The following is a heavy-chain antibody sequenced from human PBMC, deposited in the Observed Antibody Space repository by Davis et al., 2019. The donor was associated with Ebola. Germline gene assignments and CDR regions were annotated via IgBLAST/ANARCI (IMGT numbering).Heavy chain of an antibody. J-gene: IGHJ6*02. Sequence: PSETLSLTCAASGFTFSSYAMHWVRQAPGKGLEWVAVISYDGSNKYYADSVKGRFTISRDNAKNSLYLQMNSLRAEDTAVYYCASAADDYYYYGMDVWGQGTTVTVSS. CDR2: ISYDGSNK. CDR3: ASAADDYYYYGMDV. V-gene: IGHV3-30-3*01. D-gene: IGHD2-15*01. CDR1: GFTFSSYA.